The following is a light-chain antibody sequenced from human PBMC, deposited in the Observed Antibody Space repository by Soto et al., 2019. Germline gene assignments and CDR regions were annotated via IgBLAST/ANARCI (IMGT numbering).Light chain of an antibody. J-gene: IGKJ3*01. Sequence: EIALTQSPGTLSLSPGERATLSCRASQSFSSSYLAWYQQKPGQAPRLLIYGTSIRATGIPDRFSGSGSGTDFTLAISRLEPEDFAVYYCQQYDTSPTTFGPGTEVDIK. V-gene: IGKV3-20*01. CDR1: QSFSSSY. CDR2: GTS. CDR3: QQYDTSPTT.